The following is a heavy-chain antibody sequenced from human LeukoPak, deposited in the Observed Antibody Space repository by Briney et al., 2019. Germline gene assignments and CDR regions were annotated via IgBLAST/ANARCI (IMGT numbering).Heavy chain of an antibody. CDR2: ISSSSSYI. CDR1: GFNFNNYW. Sequence: GGSLRLSCAASGFNFNNYWMSWLRQAPGKGLEWVSSISSSSSYIYYADSVKGRFTISRDNAKNSLYLQMNSLRAEDTAVYYCARAVPSTYYYDSSGYPDYWGQGTLVTVSS. D-gene: IGHD3-22*01. J-gene: IGHJ4*02. V-gene: IGHV3-21*01. CDR3: ARAVPSTYYYDSSGYPDY.